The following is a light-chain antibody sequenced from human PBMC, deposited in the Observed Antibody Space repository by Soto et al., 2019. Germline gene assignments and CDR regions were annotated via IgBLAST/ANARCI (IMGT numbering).Light chain of an antibody. CDR3: SSHAGSNSLHV. CDR2: EVN. Sequence: QSALTQPPSASGSPGQSVAISCTGTSSDVGGYEYVSWYQQHPGKGPKLLIYEVNKRPSGVPDRFSGSKSGNTASLTVSGLQAEDEADYYCSSHAGSNSLHVFGTGTKVTVL. V-gene: IGLV2-8*01. J-gene: IGLJ1*01. CDR1: SSDVGGYEY.